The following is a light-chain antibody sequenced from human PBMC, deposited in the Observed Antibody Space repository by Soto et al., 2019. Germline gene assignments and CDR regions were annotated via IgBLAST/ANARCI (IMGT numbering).Light chain of an antibody. Sequence: IGLEKSPWTLSFYPKGRAPLPCSASQSVSSRYLAWYQQKPGQAPRLLIYGASSRATGIPVRFSGSGSGTDFTLTISSLEPEDFAVYYCQQRSNWPPIPFGHGARLAIK. V-gene: IGKV3D-20*02. CDR3: QQRSNWPPIP. CDR2: GAS. CDR1: QSVSSRY. J-gene: IGKJ5*01.